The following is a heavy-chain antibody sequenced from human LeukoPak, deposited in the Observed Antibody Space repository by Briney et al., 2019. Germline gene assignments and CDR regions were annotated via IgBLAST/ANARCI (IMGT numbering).Heavy chain of an antibody. CDR2: INPNSGGT. D-gene: IGHD6-19*01. CDR1: GYTFTGYY. J-gene: IGHJ6*03. Sequence: ASVKVSCKASGYTFTGYYMHWVRQAPGQGLEWMGWINPNSGGTNYAQKFQGRVTMTRDTSISTAYMELSRLRSDDTAVYYCARGRYSSGRYYYYYMDVWGKGTTVTVSS. CDR3: ARGRYSSGRYYYYYMDV. V-gene: IGHV1-2*02.